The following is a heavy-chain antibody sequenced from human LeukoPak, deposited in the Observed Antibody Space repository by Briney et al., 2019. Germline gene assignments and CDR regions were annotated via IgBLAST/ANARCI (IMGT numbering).Heavy chain of an antibody. Sequence: SSQTLSLTCTVSGGSISSGGYYWSWIRQPPGKGLEWIGYIYHSGSTNYNPSLKSRVTMSVDTSKNQFSLKLSSVTAADTAVYYCARARSGSLRVDAFDIWGQGTMVTVSS. CDR3: ARARSGSLRVDAFDI. CDR2: IYHSGST. V-gene: IGHV4-30-2*01. D-gene: IGHD3-10*01. CDR1: GGSISSGGYY. J-gene: IGHJ3*02.